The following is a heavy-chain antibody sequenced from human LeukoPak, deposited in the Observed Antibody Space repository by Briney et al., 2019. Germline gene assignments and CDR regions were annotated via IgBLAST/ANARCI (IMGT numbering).Heavy chain of an antibody. D-gene: IGHD4-23*01. CDR2: MNPSSGKT. Sequence: ASVKVSCKASGYTLTSYDINWVRQATGQGLEWMGWMNPSSGKTGYAQKFQGRISMTRNTSISTAYMELSSLRSEDTAVYYCAGETPSRYFDYWGQGTLVTVSS. J-gene: IGHJ4*02. CDR1: GYTLTSYD. V-gene: IGHV1-8*01. CDR3: AGETPSRYFDY.